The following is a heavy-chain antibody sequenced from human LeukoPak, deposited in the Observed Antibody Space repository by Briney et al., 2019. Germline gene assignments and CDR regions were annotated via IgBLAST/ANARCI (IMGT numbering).Heavy chain of an antibody. J-gene: IGHJ4*02. CDR2: IYHSGST. CDR1: GGSIINYT. V-gene: IGHV4-59*12. Sequence: PSETLSLTCTVSGGSIINYTWSWIRQPPGKGLEWIGYIYHSGSTYYNPSLKSRVTISVDRSKNQFSLKLSSVTAADTAVYYCARVTLASYYDSSGYYRPFEYWGQGTLVTVSS. CDR3: ARVTLASYYDSSGYYRPFEY. D-gene: IGHD3-22*01.